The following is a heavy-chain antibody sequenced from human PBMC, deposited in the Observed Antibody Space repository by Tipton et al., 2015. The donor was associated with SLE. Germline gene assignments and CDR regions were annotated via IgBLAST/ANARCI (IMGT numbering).Heavy chain of an antibody. J-gene: IGHJ4*02. CDR2: IYHSGST. V-gene: IGHV4-38-2*01. D-gene: IGHD6-6*01. CDR3: ARALPYSSSSPGKFFDY. Sequence: TLSLTCAVSGYSISSGYYWGWIRQPPGKGLEWIGSIYHSGSTYYNPSLKSRVTISVDTSKNQFSLKLSSVTAADTAVYYCARALPYSSSSPGKFFDYWGQGTLVTVSS. CDR1: GYSISSGYY.